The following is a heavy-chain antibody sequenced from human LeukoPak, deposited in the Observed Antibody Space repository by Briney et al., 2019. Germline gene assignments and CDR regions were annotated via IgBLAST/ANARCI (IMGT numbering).Heavy chain of an antibody. Sequence: SETLSLTCTVSGGSISSYYWSWIRQPPGKGLEWIGYIYYSGSTNYNPSLKSRVTISVDTSKNQFSLKLSSVTAADTAVYYCAKGIVRDYFDYWGQGTLVTVSS. CDR2: IYYSGST. J-gene: IGHJ4*02. CDR3: AKGIVRDYFDY. V-gene: IGHV4-59*08. D-gene: IGHD3-10*01. CDR1: GGSISSYY.